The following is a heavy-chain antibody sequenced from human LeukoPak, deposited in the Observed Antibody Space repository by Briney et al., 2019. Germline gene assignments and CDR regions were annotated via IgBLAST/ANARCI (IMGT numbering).Heavy chain of an antibody. Sequence: ASVKVSCKVSGYTLTELSMHWVRQAPGKGLEWMGGFDPEDGETIYAQKFQGRVTMTRDTSISTAYMELSRLRSDDTAVYYCARDAPESDYGDYWYAFDIWGQGTMVTVSS. D-gene: IGHD4-17*01. V-gene: IGHV1-24*01. CDR2: FDPEDGET. CDR3: ARDAPESDYGDYWYAFDI. CDR1: GYTLTELS. J-gene: IGHJ3*02.